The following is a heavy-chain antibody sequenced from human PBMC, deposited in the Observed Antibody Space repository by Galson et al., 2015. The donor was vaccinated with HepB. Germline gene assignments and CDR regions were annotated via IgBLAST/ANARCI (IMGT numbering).Heavy chain of an antibody. D-gene: IGHD6-13*01. CDR2: ISSRSSYM. Sequence: SLRLSCAASGFTFSTYSMNWVRQAPGKGLEWVPSISSRSSYMYYADSVKGRFTISRDNAKNSLYLQMNSLRAEDTAVYYCARDLIAAAGADWYYYGMDVWGQGTTVTVSS. J-gene: IGHJ6*02. CDR3: ARDLIAAAGADWYYYGMDV. CDR1: GFTFSTYS. V-gene: IGHV3-21*01.